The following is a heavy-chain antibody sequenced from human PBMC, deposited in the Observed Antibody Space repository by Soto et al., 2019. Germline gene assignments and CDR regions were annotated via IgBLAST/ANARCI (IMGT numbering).Heavy chain of an antibody. CDR1: GGFLSESY. CDR3: VRGWVVAAMFLYYYYGMDV. D-gene: IGHD2-15*01. J-gene: IGHJ6*02. Sequence: SETLSLTCAVYGGFLSESYWTWIRQPPGKGLEWIGEINHVGGTNYNPSLKSRVTMSVDTSQNQFYLRLISVTAADTAMYFCVRGWVVAAMFLYYYYGMDVWGQGTTVTVSS. CDR2: INHVGGT. V-gene: IGHV4-34*01.